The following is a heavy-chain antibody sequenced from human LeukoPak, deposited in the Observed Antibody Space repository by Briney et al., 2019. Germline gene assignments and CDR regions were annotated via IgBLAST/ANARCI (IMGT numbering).Heavy chain of an antibody. CDR1: GGSFSGYY. CDR3: GXXXXPLXYXSGXSCXDGNNWFDP. J-gene: IGHJ5*02. V-gene: IGHV4-34*01. Sequence: CXVYGGSFSGYYWSWIRQPPGKGLEWIGEINHSGSTNYNPSLKSRVTISVDTSKNQFSLKLSSVTAADTAVYYCGXXXXPLXYXSGXSCXDGNNWFDPWGQGTLVTVSS. CDR2: INHSGST. D-gene: IGHD2-15*01.